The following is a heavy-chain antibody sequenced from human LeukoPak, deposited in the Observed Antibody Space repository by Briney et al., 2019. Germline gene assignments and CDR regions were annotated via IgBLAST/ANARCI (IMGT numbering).Heavy chain of an antibody. J-gene: IGHJ4*02. CDR3: ARVYGGSGYYYGNY. Sequence: GGSLRLSCAASGFTFSSYWMSWVRQAPGKGLEWVANIKQDGSEKYYVDSVKGRFTISRDNAKNTLYLQMNSLRAEDTAVYYCARVYGGSGYYYGNYWGQGTLVTVSS. V-gene: IGHV3-7*01. D-gene: IGHD3-22*01. CDR2: IKQDGSEK. CDR1: GFTFSSYW.